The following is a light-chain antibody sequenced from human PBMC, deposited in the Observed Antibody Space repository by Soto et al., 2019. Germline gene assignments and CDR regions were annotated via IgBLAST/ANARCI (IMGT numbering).Light chain of an antibody. CDR1: QSISSW. CDR2: KAS. CDR3: QQYNSYSWT. V-gene: IGKV1-5*03. Sequence: DIQMTLSPSTLSASVGDRVTITCRASQSISSWLAWYQQKPGKPPKLLIYKASSLESGVPSRFSGSGSGTEFTLTISSLQPDDFATYYCQQYNSYSWTFGQGTKVEIK. J-gene: IGKJ1*01.